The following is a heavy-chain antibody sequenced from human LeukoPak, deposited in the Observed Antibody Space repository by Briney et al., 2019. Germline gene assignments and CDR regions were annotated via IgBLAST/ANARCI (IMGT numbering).Heavy chain of an antibody. V-gene: IGHV1-18*01. CDR2: ISAYNGNT. Sequence: ASVKVSCKASGYTFTSYGISWVRQAPGQGLEWMGWISAYNGNTNYAQKLQGRVTMTTDTSTSTAYMELRSLRSDDTAVYYCASDITIFGVVIRNGYWGQGTLVTVSS. CDR1: GYTFTSYG. CDR3: ASDITIFGVVIRNGY. J-gene: IGHJ4*02. D-gene: IGHD3-3*01.